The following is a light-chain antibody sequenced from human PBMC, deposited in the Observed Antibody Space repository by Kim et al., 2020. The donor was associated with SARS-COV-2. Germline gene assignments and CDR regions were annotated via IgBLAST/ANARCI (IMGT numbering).Light chain of an antibody. CDR3: HQTSSLPRT. J-gene: IGKJ1*01. Sequence: TTKGKDSINARASQSIGSSLYGYQKKPDQSPELLVKASSQSFPGVPSRFSGSGSGTDFTLTINSLEAEDAATYYCHQTSSLPRTFGQGTKVDIK. V-gene: IGKV6-21*01. CDR2: ASS. CDR1: QSIGSS.